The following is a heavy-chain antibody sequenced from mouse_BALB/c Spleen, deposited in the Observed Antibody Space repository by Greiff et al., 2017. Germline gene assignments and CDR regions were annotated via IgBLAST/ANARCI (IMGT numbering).Heavy chain of an antibody. Sequence: VQMQQSGAELMKPGASVKISCKATGYTFSSYWIEWVKQRPGHGLEWIGEILPGSGSTNYNEKFKGKATFTADTSSNTAYMQLSSLTSEDSAVYYCARPSTGTRNFDYWGQGTTLTVSS. D-gene: IGHD4-1*02. J-gene: IGHJ2*01. V-gene: IGHV1-9*01. CDR3: ARPSTGTRNFDY. CDR2: ILPGSGST. CDR1: GYTFSSYW.